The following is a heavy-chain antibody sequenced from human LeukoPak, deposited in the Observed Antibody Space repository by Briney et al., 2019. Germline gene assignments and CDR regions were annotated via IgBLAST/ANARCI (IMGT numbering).Heavy chain of an antibody. J-gene: IGHJ6*03. Sequence: GESLKISCKVSGYTFTTHWIGWVRQMPGIGLEWMGIIYPGDSHTRYRPSFQGLVTMSGDKSISTAYLQWRSLKASDTAMYFCVRHGQVQLGGPYYYMDVWGNGTTVTVSS. CDR2: IYPGDSHT. D-gene: IGHD5-18*01. V-gene: IGHV5-51*01. CDR3: VRHGQVQLGGPYYYMDV. CDR1: GYTFTTHW.